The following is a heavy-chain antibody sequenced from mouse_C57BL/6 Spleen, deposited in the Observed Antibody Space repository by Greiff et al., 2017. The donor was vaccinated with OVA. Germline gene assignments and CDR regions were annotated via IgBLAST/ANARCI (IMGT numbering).Heavy chain of an antibody. CDR3: TTGCYGSRGYAMDY. CDR2: IDPENGDT. J-gene: IGHJ4*01. CDR1: GFNIKDDY. D-gene: IGHD1-1*01. Sequence: VQLQQSGAELVRPGASVKLSCTASGFNIKDDYMHWVKQRPEQGLEWIGWIDPENGDTEYASKFQGKATITADTTTNTAYLQLSSLTSKDTAVYYCTTGCYGSRGYAMDYWGQGTSVTVSS. V-gene: IGHV14-4*01.